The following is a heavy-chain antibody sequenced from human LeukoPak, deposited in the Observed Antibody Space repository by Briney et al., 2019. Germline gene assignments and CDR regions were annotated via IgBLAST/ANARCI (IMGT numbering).Heavy chain of an antibody. CDR1: GFSFSNYA. J-gene: IGHJ4*02. Sequence: GGSLRLSCGASGFSFSNYAMTWVRQAPGKGLEWVANIKQDGSEKYYVDSVKGRFTISRDNAKNSLYLQMNSLRAEDTAVYYCARERAYSSSWGYFDYWGQGTLVTVSS. CDR3: ARERAYSSSWGYFDY. CDR2: IKQDGSEK. V-gene: IGHV3-7*01. D-gene: IGHD6-13*01.